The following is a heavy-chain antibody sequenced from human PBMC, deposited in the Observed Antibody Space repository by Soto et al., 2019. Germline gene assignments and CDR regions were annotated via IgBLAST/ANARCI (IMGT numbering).Heavy chain of an antibody. CDR2: IKPGTSDI. V-gene: IGHV5-51*01. D-gene: IGHD3-16*01. Sequence: PGEPLKISCDGAGYKLGSAWIGWGRRKPGKGLEWMGIIKPGTSDIRYSPSFRGQVTISADEAANTAFLQWSSLKTSDTAIYYCARQISFVCDSWGQGTLVTVSS. CDR3: ARQISFVCDS. CDR1: GYKLGSAW. J-gene: IGHJ4*02.